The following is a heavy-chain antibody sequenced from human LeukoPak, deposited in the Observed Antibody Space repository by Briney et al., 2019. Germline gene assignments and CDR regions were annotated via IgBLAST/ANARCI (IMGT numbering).Heavy chain of an antibody. V-gene: IGHV3-30*18. J-gene: IGHJ4*02. CDR3: AKSTAPAGYYLGY. D-gene: IGHD2-2*01. CDR2: ISYDGNDK. Sequence: GGSLRLSCAASGFTFSTYGMHWVRQAPGKGLEWVAIISYDGNDKDYADSVRGRFTISRDNSKNTLYLQMNSLRGEDTAVYYCAKSTAPAGYYLGYWGQGILVTVSS. CDR1: GFTFSTYG.